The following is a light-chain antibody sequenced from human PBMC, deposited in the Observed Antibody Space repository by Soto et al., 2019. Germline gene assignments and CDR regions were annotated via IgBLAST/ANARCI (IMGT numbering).Light chain of an antibody. V-gene: IGLV3-25*02. CDR1: ALPKQY. CDR2: KDS. CDR3: QSADSSGTYPVV. J-gene: IGLJ2*01. Sequence: SYELTQPPSVSVSPGQTARITCSGDALPKQYAYWYQQKPGQAPVLVIYKDSERPSGIPERSSGSSSGTTVTLTISGVQAEDEADYYCQSADSSGTYPVVFGGGTKVTVL.